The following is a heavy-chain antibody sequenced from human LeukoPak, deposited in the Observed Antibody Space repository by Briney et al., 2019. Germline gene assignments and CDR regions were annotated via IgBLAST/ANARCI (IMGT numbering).Heavy chain of an antibody. J-gene: IGHJ4*02. V-gene: IGHV3-23*01. Sequence: PGGSLRLSCVASGFSFSSYAMSWVRQAPGKGLEWVSGISGGGGSTYYADSVRGRFTISRDNAKHSLYLQMNSLRDEDTAVYYCARVPPYCSSPSCYIDYWGQGTLVTVSS. CDR2: ISGGGGST. D-gene: IGHD2-2*02. CDR3: ARVPPYCSSPSCYIDY. CDR1: GFSFSSYA.